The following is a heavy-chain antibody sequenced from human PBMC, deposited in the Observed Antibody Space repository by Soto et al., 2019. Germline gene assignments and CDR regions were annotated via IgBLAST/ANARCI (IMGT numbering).Heavy chain of an antibody. J-gene: IGHJ4*02. CDR3: AKARYTDGWYQVDY. CDR2: ITGSGGST. Sequence: EVRLLESGGALVQPGGSLRLSCAASGFTFSSYAMSWVRQAPGKGLEWVSVITGSGGSTKYADSVIGRFTISRDNSKNTLFLQMNSLRAEDAAVYYCAKARYTDGWYQVDYWSQGSLVTVSS. CDR1: GFTFSSYA. D-gene: IGHD6-19*01. V-gene: IGHV3-23*01.